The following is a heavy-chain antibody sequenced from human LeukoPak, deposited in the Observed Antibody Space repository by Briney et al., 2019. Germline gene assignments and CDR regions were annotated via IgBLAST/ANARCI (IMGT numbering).Heavy chain of an antibody. Sequence: PSETLSLTCTVSGGSISSGGYYWSWIRQLPGKGLEWIGYIYHSGSTYYNPSLKGRVTISVDRSKNQFSLKLSSVTAADTAVYYCARVGEAVTTETRDDYWGQGTLVTVSS. J-gene: IGHJ4*02. CDR2: IYHSGST. CDR3: ARVGEAVTTETRDDY. D-gene: IGHD4-17*01. V-gene: IGHV4-30-2*01. CDR1: GGSISSGGYY.